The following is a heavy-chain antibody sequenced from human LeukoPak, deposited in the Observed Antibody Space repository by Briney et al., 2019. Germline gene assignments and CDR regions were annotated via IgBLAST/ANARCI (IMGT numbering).Heavy chain of an antibody. Sequence: SETLSLTCTVSGGSFRSGNYFWSWIRQSPGKGLEWIGYIYFRGNTKYSPALESRVTISEDPSKNQFSLRVTSLTAADTAVYYCARVDWWFDIMTGWPAITNNGMDVWGQGTTVIVSS. CDR1: GGSFRSGNYF. J-gene: IGHJ6*02. D-gene: IGHD3-9*01. V-gene: IGHV4-61*01. CDR2: IYFRGNT. CDR3: ARVDWWFDIMTGWPAITNNGMDV.